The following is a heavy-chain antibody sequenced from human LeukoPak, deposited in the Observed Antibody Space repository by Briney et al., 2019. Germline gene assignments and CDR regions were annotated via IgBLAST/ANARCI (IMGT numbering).Heavy chain of an antibody. CDR3: ARLYGGYYYYYYMDV. CDR2: IHSSGST. V-gene: IGHV4-59*01. Sequence: PSETLSLTCTVSGGSIISYYWSWIRQPPGKGLEWIGYIHSSGSTSYSPSLKSRVTFSVDTSKNHFSLKVTSMTAADTGVYYCARLYGGYYYYYYMDVWGKGTTVTISS. CDR1: GGSIISYY. J-gene: IGHJ6*03. D-gene: IGHD3-10*01.